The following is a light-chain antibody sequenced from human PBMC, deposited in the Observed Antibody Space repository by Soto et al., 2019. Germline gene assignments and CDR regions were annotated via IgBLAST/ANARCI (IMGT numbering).Light chain of an antibody. CDR1: QGIVRW. CDR3: QHYYGFSRT. V-gene: IGKV1-5*01. CDR2: DAS. Sequence: DIQMTQSPPTLSASVGDKVTITCRASQGIVRWLAWYQQKPGKAPKLLIYDASSLESGAPSRFSGSGAGTEFTLTINSLQPDDFATYYCQHYYGFSRTFGQGTKVDIK. J-gene: IGKJ1*01.